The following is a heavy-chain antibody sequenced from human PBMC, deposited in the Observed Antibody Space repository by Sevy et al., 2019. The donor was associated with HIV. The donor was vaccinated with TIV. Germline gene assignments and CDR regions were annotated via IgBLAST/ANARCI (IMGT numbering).Heavy chain of an antibody. CDR2: IYKTGST. CDR3: ARVPRGQLWYSGSLGGYYYHMDV. Sequence: SETLSLSCSVSGGSVSSGTYYWSWIRQPPGKGLEWIGHIYKTGSTNYKLSLQSRVTISVDTSTNQFFLRLRSVTAAETAVYYCARVPRGQLWYSGSLGGYYYHMDVWGKGTTVTVSS. CDR1: GGSVSSGTYY. J-gene: IGHJ6*03. D-gene: IGHD3-16*01. V-gene: IGHV4-61*01.